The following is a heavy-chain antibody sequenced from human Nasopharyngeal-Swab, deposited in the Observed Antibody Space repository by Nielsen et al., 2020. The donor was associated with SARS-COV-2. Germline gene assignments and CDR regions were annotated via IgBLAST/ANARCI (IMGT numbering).Heavy chain of an antibody. CDR3: ARDIITGTIVGAFDI. D-gene: IGHD1-7*01. Sequence: WIRQPPGKGLEWVSYISSSSRTIYYADSVKGRFTISRDNAKNSLYLQMNSLRAEDTAVYYCARDIITGTIVGAFDIWGQGTTVTVSS. J-gene: IGHJ3*02. V-gene: IGHV3-48*01. CDR2: ISSSSRTI.